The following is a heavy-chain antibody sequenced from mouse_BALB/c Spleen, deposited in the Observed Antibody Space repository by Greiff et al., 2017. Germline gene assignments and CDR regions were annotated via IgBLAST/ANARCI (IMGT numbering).Heavy chain of an antibody. CDR2: ISSGGSYT. V-gene: IGHV5-6-4*01. CDR3: TRGRDYYGSRGYWYFDV. D-gene: IGHD1-1*01. Sequence: EVQGVESGGGLVKPGGSLKLSCAASGFTFSSYTMSWVRQTPEKRLEWVATISSGGSYTYYPDSVKGRFTISRDNAKNTLYLQMSSRKSVDTAMYYCTRGRDYYGSRGYWYFDVWGAGTTVTVSS. CDR1: GFTFSSYT. J-gene: IGHJ1*01.